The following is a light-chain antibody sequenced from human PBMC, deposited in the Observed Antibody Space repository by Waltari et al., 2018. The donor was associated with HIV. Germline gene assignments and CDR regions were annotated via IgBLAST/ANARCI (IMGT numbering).Light chain of an antibody. CDR1: SGSIASNY. J-gene: IGLJ2*01. Sequence: NFMLTQPHSVSESPGKTVTVSCTRSSGSIASNYVQRYQQRPGSSPTTVIYKDDQRPSGVPDRFSGSIDNSSNSASLTISGLRPEDEADYYCQSYDNENPVLFGGGTKLTVL. CDR2: KDD. CDR3: QSYDNENPVL. V-gene: IGLV6-57*01.